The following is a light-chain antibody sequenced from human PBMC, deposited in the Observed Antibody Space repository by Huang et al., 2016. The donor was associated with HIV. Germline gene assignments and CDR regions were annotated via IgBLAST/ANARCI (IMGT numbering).Light chain of an antibody. V-gene: IGKV1-17*03. CDR3: LQHKNFHAPT. Sequence: DIQLTQSPSAMAASVGDRVTITCRATQDIYNYLAWFQQQPGKAPKRLIYGASSLQTGVPSRFSGSGSETEVTLTINNLQPEDSATYFCLQHKNFHAPTFGQGTKVEIK. CDR1: QDIYNY. J-gene: IGKJ1*01. CDR2: GAS.